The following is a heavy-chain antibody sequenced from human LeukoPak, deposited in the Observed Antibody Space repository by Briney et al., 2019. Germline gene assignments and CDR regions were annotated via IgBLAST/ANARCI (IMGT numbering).Heavy chain of an antibody. CDR1: GFTFSSYA. D-gene: IGHD4-17*01. CDR2: ISYDGSNK. Sequence: PGGSLRLSCAASGFTFSSYAMHWVRQAPGKGLEWVAVISYDGSNKYYADSVKGRFTISRDNSKNTLYLQMNSLRAEDTAVYYCARAPTVMGHWGQGTLVTVSS. V-gene: IGHV3-30-3*01. CDR3: ARAPTVMGH. J-gene: IGHJ4*02.